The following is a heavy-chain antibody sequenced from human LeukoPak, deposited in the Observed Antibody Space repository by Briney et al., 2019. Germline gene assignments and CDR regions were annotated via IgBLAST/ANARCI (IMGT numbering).Heavy chain of an antibody. CDR2: ISGSGGST. J-gene: IGHJ4*02. V-gene: IGHV3-23*01. Sequence: GGSLRLSCAASGFTVSSNYMSWVRQAPGKGLEWVSAISGSGGSTYYADSVKGRFTISRDNSKNTVYLQMSSLRAEDTAVYYCARVRVTGYSNFAYWGQGTLVTVSS. CDR1: GFTVSSNY. CDR3: ARVRVTGYSNFAY. D-gene: IGHD3-9*01.